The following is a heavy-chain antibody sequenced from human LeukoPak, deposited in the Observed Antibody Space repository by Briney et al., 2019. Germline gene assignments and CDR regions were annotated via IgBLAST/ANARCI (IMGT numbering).Heavy chain of an antibody. Sequence: GGSLRLSCAASGFTYSSYWMHWVRQAPGKGLVWVSRINSDGSSTNYADSVKGRFTISRDNAKNTLYLQMNSLRAEDTAVYYCARDYYTSGSPNDYWGQGTLVTVSS. CDR2: INSDGSST. D-gene: IGHD3-10*01. CDR1: GFTYSSYW. CDR3: ARDYYTSGSPNDY. V-gene: IGHV3-74*01. J-gene: IGHJ4*02.